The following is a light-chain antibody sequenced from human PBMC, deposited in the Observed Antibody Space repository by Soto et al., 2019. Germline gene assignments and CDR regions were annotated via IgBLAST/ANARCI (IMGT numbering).Light chain of an antibody. V-gene: IGKV1-5*01. CDR1: QSVSAW. J-gene: IGKJ4*01. CDR2: DAS. CDR3: QQYSGYSLT. Sequence: DIQMTQSPSTLAASVGDRVTISCRASQSVSAWLAWYQQKPGKAPKLLISDASSLKSGVPLRFRGSGFGTEFTLTISSLQPEDFATYYCQQYSGYSLTFGGGTKVDIK.